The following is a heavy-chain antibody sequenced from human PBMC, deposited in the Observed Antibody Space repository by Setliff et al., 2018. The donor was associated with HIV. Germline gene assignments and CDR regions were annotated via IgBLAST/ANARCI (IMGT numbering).Heavy chain of an antibody. Sequence: ASVKVSCKASGYTFTSYAMHWVRQAPGQRLEWMGWINAGSGNTKYSQKFQGRLTITRDTSATTVYMELSGLRSEDTAVYYCARDERDYDFWNGYSYYMDVWGKGTTVTVSS. J-gene: IGHJ6*03. D-gene: IGHD3-3*01. CDR3: ARDERDYDFWNGYSYYMDV. CDR1: GYTFTSYA. CDR2: INAGSGNT. V-gene: IGHV1-3*01.